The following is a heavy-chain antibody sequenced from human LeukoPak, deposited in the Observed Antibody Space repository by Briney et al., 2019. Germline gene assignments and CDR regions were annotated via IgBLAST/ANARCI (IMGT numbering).Heavy chain of an antibody. J-gene: IGHJ4*02. Sequence: GGSLRLSCAASGFTVSSNYMSWVRQAPGKGLEWVSVIYSGGSTYYADSVKGRFTISRDNSKNTLYLQMNSLRAEDTAVYYCARWGPPYSSSWYRAYYFDYWGQGTLVTVSS. V-gene: IGHV3-53*01. D-gene: IGHD6-13*01. CDR1: GFTVSSNY. CDR2: IYSGGST. CDR3: ARWGPPYSSSWYRAYYFDY.